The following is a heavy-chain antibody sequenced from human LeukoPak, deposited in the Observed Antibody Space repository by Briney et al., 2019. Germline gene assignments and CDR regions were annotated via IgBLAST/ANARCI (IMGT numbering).Heavy chain of an antibody. J-gene: IGHJ4*02. CDR3: AKDYYGSGSHSSPIYFDY. Sequence: GGSLRLSCAASGFTFSSYGMHWVRQAPGKGLEWVALIRYDGSNKYYADSVKGRFTIPRDNSKNTLYLQMNSLRAEDTAVYYCAKDYYGSGSHSSPIYFDYWGQGTLVTVSS. V-gene: IGHV3-30*02. CDR1: GFTFSSYG. CDR2: IRYDGSNK. D-gene: IGHD3-10*01.